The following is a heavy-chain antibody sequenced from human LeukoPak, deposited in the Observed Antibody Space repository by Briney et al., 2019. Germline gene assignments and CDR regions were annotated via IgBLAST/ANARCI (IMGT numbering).Heavy chain of an antibody. V-gene: IGHV5-51*01. CDR1: GYSFTTYW. Sequence: GESLKISCKGSGYSFTTYWFGWVCQMPGKGLEWMGIIYPGDSDTRYSTSFQGQVTISADKSISTAYLHWSSMKASDTAIYYCARPVGGDSIYGYFDYWGQGTLATVSS. D-gene: IGHD2-21*01. J-gene: IGHJ4*02. CDR3: ARPVGGDSIYGYFDY. CDR2: IYPGDSDT.